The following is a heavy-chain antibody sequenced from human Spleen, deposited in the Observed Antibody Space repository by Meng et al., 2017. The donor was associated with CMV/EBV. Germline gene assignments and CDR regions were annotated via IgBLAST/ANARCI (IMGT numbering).Heavy chain of an antibody. CDR1: GYTLPSYY. D-gene: IGHD2-15*01. J-gene: IGHJ5*02. V-gene: IGHV1-46*01. CDR2: INPSGGST. Sequence: KASGYTLPSYYMHWVRQAPGQGLEWMGTINPSGGSTSHAQKFQGRVTMTRDTSTSTVYMELSRLRSEDTAIYYCARGYCSGGNCPLDPWGQGTLVTVSS. CDR3: ARGYCSGGNCPLDP.